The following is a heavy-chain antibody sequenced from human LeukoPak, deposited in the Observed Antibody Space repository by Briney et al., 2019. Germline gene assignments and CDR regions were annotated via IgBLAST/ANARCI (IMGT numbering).Heavy chain of an antibody. J-gene: IGHJ4*02. CDR3: ARQRTQYGAFDY. CDR1: GGSISSSSYY. Sequence: SETLSLTCTVSGGSISSSSYYLGWIRQPPGKGLEWIGSIYYSGSTYCNPSLKSRVTISVDTSKNQFSLKLSSVTAADTAVYYCARQRTQYGAFDYWGQGTLVTVSS. V-gene: IGHV4-39*01. CDR2: IYYSGST. D-gene: IGHD1-14*01.